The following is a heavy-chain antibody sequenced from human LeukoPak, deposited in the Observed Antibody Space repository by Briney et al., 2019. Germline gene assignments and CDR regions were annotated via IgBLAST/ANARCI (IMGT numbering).Heavy chain of an antibody. D-gene: IGHD6-13*01. Sequence: GASLNISCKGSGYSFTSYWIGWVRQMPEKLLEWRGIIYPGDSDTSYSPSFQGQVTISADKSISTAYLQWSSLKASDTAVYYCARRGIAAAGDDYWGQGTLVSVS. V-gene: IGHV5-51*01. J-gene: IGHJ4*02. CDR3: ARRGIAAAGDDY. CDR1: GYSFTSYW. CDR2: IYPGDSDT.